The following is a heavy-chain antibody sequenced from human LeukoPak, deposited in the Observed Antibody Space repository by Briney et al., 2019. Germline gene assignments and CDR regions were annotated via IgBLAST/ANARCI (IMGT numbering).Heavy chain of an antibody. J-gene: IGHJ4*02. CDR1: GYSFATYW. CDR3: ARQRGTGWYDY. V-gene: IGHV5-51*01. D-gene: IGHD6-19*01. Sequence: GESLKISCQGSGYSFATYWIAWVRQMPGQGLERMGIIYPGDSDTTYSPSFQGQVTISADRSATSAYLQWTSLKASDTAIYYCARQRGTGWYDYWGQGTLVTVSS. CDR2: IYPGDSDT.